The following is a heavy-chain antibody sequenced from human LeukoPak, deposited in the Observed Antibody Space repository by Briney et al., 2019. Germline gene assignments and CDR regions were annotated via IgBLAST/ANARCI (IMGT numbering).Heavy chain of an antibody. V-gene: IGHV1-2*02. CDR3: ARIAIPGRHYFDP. D-gene: IGHD2-2*02. Sequence: GASVKVSCEASGYSFTDYSMHWVRQAPGQGLEWMGWINPNSGGTDYAQEFRGRVTMTRDTSISIAYMELSRLRSDDTAVYYCARIAIPGRHYFDPWGQGTLVTVSS. CDR1: GYSFTDYS. CDR2: INPNSGGT. J-gene: IGHJ5*02.